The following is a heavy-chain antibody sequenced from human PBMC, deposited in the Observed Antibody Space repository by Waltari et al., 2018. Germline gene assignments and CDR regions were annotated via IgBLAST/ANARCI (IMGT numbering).Heavy chain of an antibody. Sequence: EVQLVESGGDLIQPGGSLRLSCAASGFTVGNNFMGWVRQAPGKGLEWVPVIYSGGSTNYIDSVRGRFTISRDSSKNTLYLQMNSLRAEDTAVYYCAKVDNVGLNNYWGQGTLVTVSS. D-gene: IGHD1-1*01. CDR3: AKVDNVGLNNY. J-gene: IGHJ4*02. V-gene: IGHV3-53*01. CDR1: GFTVGNNF. CDR2: IYSGGST.